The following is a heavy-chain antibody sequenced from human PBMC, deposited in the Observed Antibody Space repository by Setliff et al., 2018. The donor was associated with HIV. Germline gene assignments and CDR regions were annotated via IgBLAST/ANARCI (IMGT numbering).Heavy chain of an antibody. CDR2: IYYSGST. CDR1: GGSISSSDYY. D-gene: IGHD7-27*01. V-gene: IGHV4-39*01. Sequence: SETLSLTCSVSGGSISSSDYYWGWIRQPPGKGLEWIGSIYYSGSTYYNPSLKSRVTISVYTSKNQFSLNLSSVTAADTAVYYCAKLGDSTGVYSYFDYWGQGMLVTVSS. CDR3: AKLGDSTGVYSYFDY. J-gene: IGHJ4*02.